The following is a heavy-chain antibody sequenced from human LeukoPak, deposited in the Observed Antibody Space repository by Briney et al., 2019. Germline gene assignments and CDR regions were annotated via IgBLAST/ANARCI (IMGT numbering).Heavy chain of an antibody. D-gene: IGHD3-3*01. CDR3: AREGVGYYGFWSGYLDNWFDP. V-gene: IGHV4-34*01. Sequence: SETLSLTCAVYGGSFSGYYWSWIRQPPGKGLEWIGEINHSGSTNYNPSLKSRVTISVDTSKNQFSLKLSSVTAADTAVYYCAREGVGYYGFWSGYLDNWFDPWGQGTLVTVSS. CDR2: INHSGST. J-gene: IGHJ5*02. CDR1: GGSFSGYY.